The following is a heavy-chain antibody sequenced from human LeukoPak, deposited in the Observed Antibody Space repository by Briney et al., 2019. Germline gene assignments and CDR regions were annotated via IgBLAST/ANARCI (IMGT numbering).Heavy chain of an antibody. V-gene: IGHV3-23*01. D-gene: IGHD4-17*01. J-gene: IGHJ5*02. CDR1: GFTFSSYA. Sequence: GGSLRLSCAASGFTFSSYAMSWVRQAPGKGLEWVSAISGSGGSTYYADSVKGRFTISRDNAKNSLYLQMNSLRAEDTAVYYCAKDQGVHDYGGYQLSWGQGTLVTVSS. CDR3: AKDQGVHDYGGYQLS. CDR2: ISGSGGST.